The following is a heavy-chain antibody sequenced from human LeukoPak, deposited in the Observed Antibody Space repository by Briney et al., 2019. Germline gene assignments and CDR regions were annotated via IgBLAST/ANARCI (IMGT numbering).Heavy chain of an antibody. V-gene: IGHV4-39*07. CDR2: IYYSGST. D-gene: IGHD6-13*01. Sequence: SETLSLTCTVSGGSISSSSYYWGRIRQPPGKGLEWIGSIYYSGSTYYNPSLKSRVTISVDTSKNQFSLKLSSVTAADTAVYYCARDNVFSIAAAGTGYWGQGTLVTVSS. CDR3: ARDNVFSIAAAGTGY. CDR1: GGSISSSSYY. J-gene: IGHJ4*02.